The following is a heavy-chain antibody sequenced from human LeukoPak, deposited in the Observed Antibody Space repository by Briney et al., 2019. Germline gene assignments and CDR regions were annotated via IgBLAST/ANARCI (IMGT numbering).Heavy chain of an antibody. V-gene: IGHV4-61*02. Sequence: SQTLSLTCTVSGGSISSGSYYWSWIRQPAGKGLEWIGRMYTSGSTNYNPSLKSRVTISVDTSKNQFSLKLSSVTAADTAVYYCARALNWGSASYFDYWGQGTLVTVSS. D-gene: IGHD7-27*01. CDR1: GGSISSGSYY. CDR3: ARALNWGSASYFDY. J-gene: IGHJ4*02. CDR2: MYTSGST.